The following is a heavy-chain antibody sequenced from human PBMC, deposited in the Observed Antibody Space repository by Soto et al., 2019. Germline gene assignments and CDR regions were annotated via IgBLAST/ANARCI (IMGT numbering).Heavy chain of an antibody. Sequence: SETLSLTCTVSGGPISSSSYHWDWVRQPPGKGLEWIGSIYYSGSTYYNPSLKSRATISVDTSKNQFSLKLRSATAADTAVYYCARQRFATTPFDYWGQGALVTVSS. V-gene: IGHV4-39*01. D-gene: IGHD1-1*01. CDR1: GGPISSSSYH. CDR2: IYYSGST. CDR3: ARQRFATTPFDY. J-gene: IGHJ4*02.